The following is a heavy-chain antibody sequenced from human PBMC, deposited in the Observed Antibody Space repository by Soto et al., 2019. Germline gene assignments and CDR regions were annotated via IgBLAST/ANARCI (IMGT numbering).Heavy chain of an antibody. CDR2: IYHSGST. Sequence: PSETLSLTCAVSGYSISSGYYWGWIRQPPGKGLEWIGSIYHSGSTYYNPSLKSRVTISVDTSKNQFSLKLSSVTAADTAVYYCARDKQQLVGDFDYWGQGTLVTVSS. V-gene: IGHV4-38-2*02. J-gene: IGHJ4*02. CDR1: GYSISSGYY. D-gene: IGHD6-13*01. CDR3: ARDKQQLVGDFDY.